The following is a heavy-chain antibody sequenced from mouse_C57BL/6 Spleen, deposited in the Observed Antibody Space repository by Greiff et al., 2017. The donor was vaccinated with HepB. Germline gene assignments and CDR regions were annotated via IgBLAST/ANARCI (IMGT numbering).Heavy chain of an antibody. Sequence: EVQVVESGPGLVKPSQSLSLTCSVTGYSITSGYYWNWIRQFPGNKLEWMGYISYDGSNNYNPSLKNRISITRDTSKNQFFLKLNSVTTEDTATYYCARGGYYGSSYGAMDYWGQGTSVTVSS. CDR2: ISYDGSN. D-gene: IGHD1-1*01. CDR1: GYSITSGYY. CDR3: ARGGYYGSSYGAMDY. J-gene: IGHJ4*01. V-gene: IGHV3-6*01.